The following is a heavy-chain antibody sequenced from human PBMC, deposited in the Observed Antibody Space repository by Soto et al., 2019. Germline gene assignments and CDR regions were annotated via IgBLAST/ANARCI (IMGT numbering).Heavy chain of an antibody. Sequence: SETQSLTCAVYGGNFSGYSWTWIRQPPGTGLEWIGEINHTGSTNYNPSLRSRVTISVDTSKNQFSLKLTSVTAADTAVYYCARDKITGLFDYWGQGTLVTVS. D-gene: IGHD2-8*02. CDR1: GGNFSGYS. CDR3: ARDKITGLFDY. CDR2: INHTGST. J-gene: IGHJ4*02. V-gene: IGHV4-34*01.